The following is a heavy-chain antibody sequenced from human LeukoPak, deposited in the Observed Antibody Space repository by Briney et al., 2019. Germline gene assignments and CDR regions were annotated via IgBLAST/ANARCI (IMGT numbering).Heavy chain of an antibody. CDR2: INPNSGGT. J-gene: IGHJ3*02. CDR3: ATTLHIVVVTWNAFDI. Sequence: ASVKVSCKASGYTFTGYYIHWVRQAPGQGLEWMGWINPNSGGTNYAPKFQGRVTMTRDTSISTAYMELSRLTFDDTTIYYCATTLHIVVVTWNAFDIWGQGTMVTVSS. CDR1: GYTFTGYY. V-gene: IGHV1-2*02. D-gene: IGHD2-21*02.